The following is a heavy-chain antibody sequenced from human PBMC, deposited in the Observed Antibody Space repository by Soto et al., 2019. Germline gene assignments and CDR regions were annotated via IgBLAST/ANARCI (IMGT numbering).Heavy chain of an antibody. V-gene: IGHV2-26*01. Sequence: PSETLSLTCSVSGGSTISYYWSWIRQPPGKALEWLAHIFSSDEKSYSTSLKSRLTISKDTSKSQVVLTMTNMDPVDTATYYCARMLYYDILTGPLYYFDYWGQGTLVTVSS. CDR3: ARMLYYDILTGPLYYFDY. J-gene: IGHJ4*02. CDR1: GGSTISYYW. D-gene: IGHD3-9*01. CDR2: IFSSDEK.